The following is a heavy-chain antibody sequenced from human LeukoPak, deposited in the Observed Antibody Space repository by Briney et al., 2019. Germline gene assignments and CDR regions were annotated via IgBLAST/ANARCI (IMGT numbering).Heavy chain of an antibody. V-gene: IGHV3-66*01. J-gene: IGHJ4*02. CDR3: ARMVGRAYYYGSGSYSFGY. Sequence: PGGSLRLSRAASGFTFSSYWMHWVRQAPGKGLVWVSVIYSGGSTYYADSVKGRFTISRDNSKNTLYLQMNSLRAEDTAVYYCARMVGRAYYYGSGSYSFGYWGQGTLVTVSS. CDR1: GFTFSSYW. D-gene: IGHD3-10*01. CDR2: IYSGGST.